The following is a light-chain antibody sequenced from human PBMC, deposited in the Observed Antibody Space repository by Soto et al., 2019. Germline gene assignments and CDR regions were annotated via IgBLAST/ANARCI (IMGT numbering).Light chain of an antibody. V-gene: IGLV9-49*01. J-gene: IGLJ3*02. CDR1: SGYSNYK. CDR3: GADHGSGNNCVGV. CDR2: VGTGGIVG. Sequence: QSVLTQPPSASASLGASVTLTCTLSSGYSNYKVDWYQQRPGKGPRFVMRVGTGGIVGSKGDGIPDRFSVLGSGLNRYLTIKNIQEEDESDYHCGADHGSGNNCVGVFGGGAKLTVL.